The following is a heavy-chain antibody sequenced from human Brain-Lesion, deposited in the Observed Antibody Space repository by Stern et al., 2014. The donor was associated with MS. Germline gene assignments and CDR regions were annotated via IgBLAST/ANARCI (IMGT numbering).Heavy chain of an antibody. V-gene: IGHV4-61*02. CDR2: IFNSGST. J-gene: IGHJ6*02. Sequence: QLQLQESGPGLVKPSQTLSLSCTVSGGSISSGGYYWSWIRQPAGKGLEWIGRIFNSGSTSYNPSPHSRGTISIDTSKNQFSLRLNSMTAADTAVYYCARGRVVPGFQYYATDVWGQGTTVIVSS. CDR1: GGSISSGGYY. CDR3: ARGRVVPGFQYYATDV. D-gene: IGHD2-2*01.